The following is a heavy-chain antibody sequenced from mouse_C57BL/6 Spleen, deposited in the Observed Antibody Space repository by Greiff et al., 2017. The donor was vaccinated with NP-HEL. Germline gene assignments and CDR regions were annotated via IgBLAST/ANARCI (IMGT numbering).Heavy chain of an antibody. J-gene: IGHJ1*03. CDR3: ARYEYDRWYFDV. V-gene: IGHV1-26*01. CDR2: INPNNGGT. D-gene: IGHD2-4*01. Sequence: VQLQQSGPELVKPGASVKISCKASGYTFTDYYMNWVKQSHGKSLEWIGDINPNNGGTSYNQKFKGKATLTVDKSSSTAYMELRSLTSEDSAVYYCARYEYDRWYFDVWGTGTTVTVSS. CDR1: GYTFTDYY.